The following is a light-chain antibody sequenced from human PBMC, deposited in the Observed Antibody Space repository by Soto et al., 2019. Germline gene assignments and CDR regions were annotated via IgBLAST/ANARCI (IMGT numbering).Light chain of an antibody. CDR2: EVR. CDR1: GTDIGGYSY. J-gene: IGLJ1*01. CDR3: NSYTSTSALYV. V-gene: IGLV2-14*01. Sequence: QSVLTQPASVSGSPGQSITISCTGTGTDIGGYSYVSWYQQHPGGAPKLIIYEVRNRPSGVSSRFSGSKSGNTASLTISGLQAEDEADYYCNSYTSTSALYVFGGGTKLTVL.